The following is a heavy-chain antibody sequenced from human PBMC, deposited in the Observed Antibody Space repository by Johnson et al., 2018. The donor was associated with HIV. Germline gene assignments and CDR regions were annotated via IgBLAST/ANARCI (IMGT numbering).Heavy chain of an antibody. Sequence: QVQLVESGGGVVQPGRSLRLSCAASGFTFSSYAMHWVRQAPGKGLEWVAVISYDGSNKYYADSVKGRFTISRDNSKNTLYLQMNSLRAEDTAVYYCASDHSSSWTPGDAFDIWGQGTMVTVSS. J-gene: IGHJ3*02. CDR2: ISYDGSNK. CDR3: ASDHSSSWTPGDAFDI. D-gene: IGHD6-13*01. CDR1: GFTFSSYA. V-gene: IGHV3-30*04.